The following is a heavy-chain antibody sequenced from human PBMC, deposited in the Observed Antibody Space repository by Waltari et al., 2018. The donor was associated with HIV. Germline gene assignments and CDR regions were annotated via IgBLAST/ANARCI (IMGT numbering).Heavy chain of an antibody. CDR1: GYSFTAYY. D-gene: IGHD6-19*01. J-gene: IGHJ4*02. Sequence: VQLVQSGAEVKKPGASVKVSCKTSGYSFTAYYMHWVRQAPGQGLEWMGWINPNTGGTNYAQKFQGRVTMTWDTSISTIYMDLNRLTSDDTAIYYCARPVAATFYFDYWGQGTLVTVSS. V-gene: IGHV1-2*02. CDR2: INPNTGGT. CDR3: ARPVAATFYFDY.